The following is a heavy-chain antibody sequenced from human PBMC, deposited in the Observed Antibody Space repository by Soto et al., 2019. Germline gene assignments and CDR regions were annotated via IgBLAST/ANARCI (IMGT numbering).Heavy chain of an antibody. CDR1: GFTFTTYA. Sequence: GGSLRLSCAASGFTFTTYAMSWVRQPPGRGLEWVAAISGSGRSTYYADSVKGRFTISRDNSKNTLYLQMNSLRAEDTAIYYCANVDTAMVGHFDYWGQGTLVTSPQ. V-gene: IGHV3-23*01. CDR2: ISGSGRST. D-gene: IGHD5-18*01. J-gene: IGHJ4*02. CDR3: ANVDTAMVGHFDY.